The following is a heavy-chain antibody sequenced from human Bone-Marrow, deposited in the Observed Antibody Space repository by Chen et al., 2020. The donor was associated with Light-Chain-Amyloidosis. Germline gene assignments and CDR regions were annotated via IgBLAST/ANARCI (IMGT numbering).Heavy chain of an antibody. J-gene: IGHJ6*03. CDR1: GGSISGTSYD. CDR3: AMGVPAVKKNYMDG. D-gene: IGHD2-2*01. V-gene: IGHV4-39*07. Sequence: QLQLQESGPRVVKPSETLSLTCAVSGGSISGTSYDWVWIRQPPGKGLEWIGTFYYTGITYYRPALKGRVTISVDMSKPQFSLILISRTAADTAVYHCAMGVPAVKKNYMDGWGRGTTVIVSS. CDR2: FYYTGIT.